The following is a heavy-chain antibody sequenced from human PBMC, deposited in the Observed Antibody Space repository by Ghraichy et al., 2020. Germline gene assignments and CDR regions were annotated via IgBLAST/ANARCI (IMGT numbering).Heavy chain of an antibody. Sequence: SETLSLTCTVSGGSISSSSYYWGWIRQSPGKGLEWIGCIYYSGSTYYNPSLKSRVTISVDTSKNQFSLKLSSVTAADTAVYYCAIRYAAYYDSSGYRFWAQETLVTVSS. CDR3: AIRYAAYYDSSGYRF. J-gene: IGHJ4*02. D-gene: IGHD3-22*01. CDR1: GGSISSSSYY. V-gene: IGHV4-39*01. CDR2: IYYSGST.